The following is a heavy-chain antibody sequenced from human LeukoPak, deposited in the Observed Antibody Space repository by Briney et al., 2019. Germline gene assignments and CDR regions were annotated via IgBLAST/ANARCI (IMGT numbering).Heavy chain of an antibody. V-gene: IGHV4-59*03. Sequence: PSETLSLTCSVSGGSLSTYYWSWIRQPPGKGLEWIGYIYYFGNTDYNPSLKSRVTISVDTSKNQFSLRLRSVTSADTAVYYCAKLGSPRAFWGQGILVRVPS. CDR2: IYYFGNT. CDR3: AKLGSPRAF. CDR1: GGSLSTYY. D-gene: IGHD6-13*01. J-gene: IGHJ4*02.